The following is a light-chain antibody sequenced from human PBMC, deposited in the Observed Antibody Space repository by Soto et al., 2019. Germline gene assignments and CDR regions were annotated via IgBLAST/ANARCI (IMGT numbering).Light chain of an antibody. V-gene: IGLV2-8*01. Sequence: QSALTQPPSASGSPGQSVTISCSGTSRDVGGYNFVSWYQQHPGKAPKLMIYEVSKRPSGVPDRFSGYKSGNTASLIVSGLQAEDEADYYCSSYAGSNTFVEFGGGTQLTVL. CDR1: SRDVGGYNF. J-gene: IGLJ2*01. CDR2: EVS. CDR3: SSYAGSNTFVE.